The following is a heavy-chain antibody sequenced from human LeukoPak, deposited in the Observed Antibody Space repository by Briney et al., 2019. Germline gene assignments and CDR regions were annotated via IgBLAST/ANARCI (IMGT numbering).Heavy chain of an antibody. D-gene: IGHD3-22*01. CDR3: AREYYYDENAGNY. CDR1: GFCFSRSS. V-gene: IGHV3-21*01. J-gene: IGHJ4*02. Sequence: RGSLRLSRAAPGFCFSRSSMGWGRQAPRKGLEWVSSITASSTYIYYADSVKGRFTISRDNVEKSVYLQTNSLRAEDTAVYYCAREYYYDENAGNYWGQGTLVTVSS. CDR2: ITASSTYI.